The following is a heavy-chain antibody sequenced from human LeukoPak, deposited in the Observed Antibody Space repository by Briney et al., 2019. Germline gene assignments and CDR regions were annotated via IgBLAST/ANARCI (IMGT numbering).Heavy chain of an antibody. CDR3: AREHWDFDY. Sequence: PGGSLRHSCAAPGFTFSNYAITWIRQAPGQGLEWVSEISGSGESTYYGDSVKGRFTISRDNSKNTLYLQMNSLRAGDTAVYYCAREHWDFDYWGQGTLVTVSS. D-gene: IGHD7-27*01. CDR2: ISGSGEST. CDR1: GFTFSNYA. J-gene: IGHJ4*02. V-gene: IGHV3-23*01.